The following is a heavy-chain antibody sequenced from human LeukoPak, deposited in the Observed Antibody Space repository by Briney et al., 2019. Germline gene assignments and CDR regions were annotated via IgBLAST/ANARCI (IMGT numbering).Heavy chain of an antibody. V-gene: IGHV1-2*02. Sequence: ASVKVSCKASGYSFTDYYFHWVRPAPGRRLEDMGWINPNSGDTKYARKFQGRVTMTRDTSISTAHMERSSLTSDDTAMYYCARFQRYYDILTLSGDYYGMDVWGQGTTVTVSS. J-gene: IGHJ6*02. CDR2: INPNSGDT. CDR1: GYSFTDYY. CDR3: ARFQRYYDILTLSGDYYGMDV. D-gene: IGHD3-9*01.